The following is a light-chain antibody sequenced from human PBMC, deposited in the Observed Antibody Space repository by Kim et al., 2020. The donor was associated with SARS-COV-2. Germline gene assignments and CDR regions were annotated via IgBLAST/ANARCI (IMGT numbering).Light chain of an antibody. J-gene: IGKJ2*01. CDR3: QQYNTYPMFT. CDR1: QTIGSW. Sequence: DIQLTQSPSTLSASVGDRVTITCRASQTIGSWLAWYQQKPGKAPKLLIYKASTLESGVPSTFSGSGSGTEFTLTISSLQPDDFAVYFCQQYNTYPMFTFGQGTKVDIK. V-gene: IGKV1-5*03. CDR2: KAS.